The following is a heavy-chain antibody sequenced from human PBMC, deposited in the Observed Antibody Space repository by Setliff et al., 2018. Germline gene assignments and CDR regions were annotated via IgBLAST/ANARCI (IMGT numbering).Heavy chain of an antibody. J-gene: IGHJ4*02. CDR1: GGSFSTYY. Sequence: LSLTCAVYGGSFSTYYWICIRQPPGKGLEWIGEINHSGSTNYNPSLKSRVTISVDTSKNQFSLKLSSVTAADTALYYCTVYNTGSSKDHYWGQGTPVTVSS. D-gene: IGHD2-8*02. CDR3: TVYNTGSSKDHY. CDR2: INHSGST. V-gene: IGHV4-34*01.